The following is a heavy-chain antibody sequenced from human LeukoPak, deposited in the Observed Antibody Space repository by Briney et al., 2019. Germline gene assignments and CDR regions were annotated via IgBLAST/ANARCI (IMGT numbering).Heavy chain of an antibody. D-gene: IGHD2-2*02. V-gene: IGHV3-30-3*01. CDR3: ARYCSTTSCYTGYYYGMDV. J-gene: IGHJ6*02. CDR1: GFTFSSYA. Sequence: GGSLRLSCAASGFTFSSYAMHWVRQAPSKGLEWVAVISYDGSNKYYADSVKGRFTISRDNSKNTLYLQMNSLRAEDTAVYYCARYCSTTSCYTGYYYGMDVWGQGTTVTVSS. CDR2: ISYDGSNK.